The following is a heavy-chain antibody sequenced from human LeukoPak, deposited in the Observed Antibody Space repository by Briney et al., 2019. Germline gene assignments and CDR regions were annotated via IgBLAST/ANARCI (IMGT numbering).Heavy chain of an antibody. CDR3: ARGYYYDSSGYY. CDR2: IYYSGGN. Sequence: SETLSLTCTVSGGSISGYYWSWIRQPPGKGLEWIGNIYYSGGNKYNPSLKSRVTISVDTSRNQFSLKLTSVTAADTAVYYCARGYYYDSSGYYWGQGTPVTVSS. V-gene: IGHV4-59*12. J-gene: IGHJ4*02. CDR1: GGSISGYY. D-gene: IGHD3-22*01.